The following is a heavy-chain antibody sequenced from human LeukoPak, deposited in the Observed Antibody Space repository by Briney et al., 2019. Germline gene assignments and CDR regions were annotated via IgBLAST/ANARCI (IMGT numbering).Heavy chain of an antibody. CDR3: AKDSDLGSITMIVVATRAYFDY. CDR2: IRYDGSNK. CDR1: GFTFSSYG. V-gene: IGHV3-30*02. D-gene: IGHD3-22*01. J-gene: IGHJ4*02. Sequence: PGGPLRLSCAASGFTFSSYGMHWVRQAPGKGLEWVAFIRYDGSNKYYADSVKGRFTISRDNSKNTLYLQMNSLRAEDTAVYYCAKDSDLGSITMIVVATRAYFDYWGQGTLVTVSS.